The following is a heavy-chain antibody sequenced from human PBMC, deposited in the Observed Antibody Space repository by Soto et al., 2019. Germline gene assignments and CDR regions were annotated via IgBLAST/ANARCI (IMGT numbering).Heavy chain of an antibody. J-gene: IGHJ6*04. Sequence: SETLSLTCTVSGGSISRYYWSWIRQPPGKGPEWIGYIYYSGSTNYNPSLKSRVTISVDTSKNQFSLKLSSVTAADTAVYYCARHSYAAGGLLGVWGKGTTVTVSS. CDR1: GGSISRYY. CDR2: IYYSGST. CDR3: ARHSYAAGGLLGV. D-gene: IGHD3-10*01. V-gene: IGHV4-59*08.